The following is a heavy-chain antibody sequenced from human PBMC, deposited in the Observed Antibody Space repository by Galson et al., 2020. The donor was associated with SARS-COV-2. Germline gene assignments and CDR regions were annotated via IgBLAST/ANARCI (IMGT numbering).Heavy chain of an antibody. CDR1: GFSLSTNEVA. CDR3: AHIPAMLVAGSIFFDF. CDR2: IFGDDDK. V-gene: IGHV2-5*02. Sequence: SGPTLVKPTQTLTLTCTFSGFSLSTNEVAVGWIRQPPGKPLEWLALIFGDDDKRYSPSLKSRLTITKDTSKNQVVLTMTNMDPVVTATFFCAHIPAMLVAGSIFFDFWGQGALVTVSS. D-gene: IGHD6-19*01. J-gene: IGHJ4*02.